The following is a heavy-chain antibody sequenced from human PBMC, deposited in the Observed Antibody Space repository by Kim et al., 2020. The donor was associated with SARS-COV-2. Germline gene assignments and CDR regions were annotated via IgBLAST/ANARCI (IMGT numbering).Heavy chain of an antibody. V-gene: IGHV3-33*01. CDR3: ARDRDIVVVPAAMSRLAHWFDP. D-gene: IGHD2-2*01. J-gene: IGHJ5*02. CDR2: IWYDGSNK. Sequence: GGSLRLSCAASGFTFSSYGMHWVRQTPGKGLEWVAVIWYDGSNKYYADSVQGRFTISRDNSKNTLYLQMNSLRAEDTAVYYCARDRDIVVVPAAMSRLAHWFDPWGQGTLVTVSS. CDR1: GFTFSSYG.